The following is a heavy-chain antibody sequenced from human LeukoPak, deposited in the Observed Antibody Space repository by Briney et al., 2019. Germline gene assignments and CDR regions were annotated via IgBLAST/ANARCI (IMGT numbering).Heavy chain of an antibody. CDR2: IYSGGST. V-gene: IGHV3-66*01. Sequence: GGSLRLSCAASGFTVSSNYMSWVRQAPGKGLEWVSVIYSGGSTYYADSVKGRFTISRDNSKNTLYLQMNSLRAEDTAVYYCARDYPGGDDFLSGYYSGRKNYYYGMDVWGQGTTVTVSS. J-gene: IGHJ6*02. CDR1: GFTVSSNY. D-gene: IGHD3-3*01. CDR3: ARDYPGGDDFLSGYYSGRKNYYYGMDV.